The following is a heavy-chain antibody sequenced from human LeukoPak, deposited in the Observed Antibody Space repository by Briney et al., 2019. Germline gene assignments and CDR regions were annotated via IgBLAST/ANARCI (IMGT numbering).Heavy chain of an antibody. CDR2: INPSGGST. CDR3: ARGLGATVTDY. CDR1: GYIFTSYF. V-gene: IGHV1-46*01. D-gene: IGHD4-11*01. Sequence: ASVKVSCKASGYIFTSYFMHWVRQAPGQGLEWMGLINPSGGSTRYAQKFQGRVTMTRDMSTSTVYMELSSLRSEDTAVYYCARGLGATVTDYWGQGTLVTVSS. J-gene: IGHJ4*02.